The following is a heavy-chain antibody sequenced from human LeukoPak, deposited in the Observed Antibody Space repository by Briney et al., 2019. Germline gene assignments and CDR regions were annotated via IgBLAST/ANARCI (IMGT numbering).Heavy chain of an antibody. Sequence: ASVKVSCKSSGYTFTSYGISWVRQAPGQGLEWMGWISAYNGNTNYAQKLQGRVTMTTDTSTSTAYMELRSLRSDDTAVYYCARVRGYYDSSGPRDYWGQGTLVTVSS. CDR1: GYTFTSYG. J-gene: IGHJ4*02. CDR3: ARVRGYYDSSGPRDY. D-gene: IGHD3-22*01. CDR2: ISAYNGNT. V-gene: IGHV1-18*01.